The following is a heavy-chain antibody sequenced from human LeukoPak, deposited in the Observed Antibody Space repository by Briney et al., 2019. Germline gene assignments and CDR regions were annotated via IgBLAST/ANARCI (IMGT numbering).Heavy chain of an antibody. J-gene: IGHJ6*02. CDR1: GGTFSSYA. D-gene: IGHD2-2*01. Sequence: GSSVKVSCKASGGTFSSYAISWVRQAPGQGLEWMGGIIPILGIANYAQKFQGRVTITADKSTSTAYMELSSLRSEDTAVYYCARDGGSTSHYYYGMDVWGQGTTVTVSS. CDR2: IIPILGIA. V-gene: IGHV1-69*04. CDR3: ARDGGSTSHYYYGMDV.